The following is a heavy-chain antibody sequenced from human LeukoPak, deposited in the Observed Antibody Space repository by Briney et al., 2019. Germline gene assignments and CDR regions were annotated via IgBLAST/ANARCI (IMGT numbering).Heavy chain of an antibody. J-gene: IGHJ4*02. CDR3: ARAARALSDY. CDR2: IWYDGSNK. V-gene: IGHV3-33*01. D-gene: IGHD6-6*01. Sequence: GRSLRLSCAASGFTFSNYGMHWVRQAPGKGLEWVAVIWYDGSNKYYADSVKGRFTISRDNSKNTLYLQMNSLRAEDTAVYYCARAARALSDYWGQGTLVTVSS. CDR1: GFTFSNYG.